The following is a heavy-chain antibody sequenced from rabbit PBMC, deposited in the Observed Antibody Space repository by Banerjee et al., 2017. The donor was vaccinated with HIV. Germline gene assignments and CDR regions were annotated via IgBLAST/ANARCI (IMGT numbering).Heavy chain of an antibody. Sequence: QEQLEESRGGLVQPGESLTLSCKASGFTISSGYWIDWVRQAPGKGLEWIGCINTSSGNTVYASWAKGRFTISKTSSTTVTLQMTSLTAADTATYFCARDETDDAGYNYRLWGPGTLVTVS. J-gene: IGHJ4*01. V-gene: IGHV1S45*01. CDR2: INTSSGNT. CDR3: ARDETDDAGYNYRL. D-gene: IGHD7-1*01. CDR1: GFTISSGYW.